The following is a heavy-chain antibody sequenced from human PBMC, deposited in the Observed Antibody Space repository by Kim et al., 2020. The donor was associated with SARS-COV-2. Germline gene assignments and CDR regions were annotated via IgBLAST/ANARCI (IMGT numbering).Heavy chain of an antibody. J-gene: IGHJ5*02. V-gene: IGHV3-66*04. CDR1: GFSVSGDY. CDR2: IHTGGAT. CDR3: ARLDWFDP. Sequence: GGSLRLSCAVSGFSVSGDYMNWVRQAPGKGLECVSVIHTGGATFYADSVKGRFTISRDSSKNTLYLQMNSLRVEDTAVYYCARLDWFDPWGQGTLCTFSS.